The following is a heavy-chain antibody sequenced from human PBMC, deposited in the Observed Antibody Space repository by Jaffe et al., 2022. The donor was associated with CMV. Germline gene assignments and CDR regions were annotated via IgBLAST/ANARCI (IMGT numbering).Heavy chain of an antibody. CDR2: IYYSGST. V-gene: IGHV4-59*01. J-gene: IGHJ6*03. CDR1: GGSISSYY. CDR3: ARDSAYCSGGSCYSGGIFYYYYMDV. Sequence: QVQLQESGPGLVKPSETLSLTCTVSGGSISSYYWSWIRQPPGKGLEWIGYIYYSGSTNYNPSLKSRVTISVDTSKNQFSLKLSSVTAADTAVYYCARDSAYCSGGSCYSGGIFYYYYMDVWGKGTTVTVSS. D-gene: IGHD2-15*01.